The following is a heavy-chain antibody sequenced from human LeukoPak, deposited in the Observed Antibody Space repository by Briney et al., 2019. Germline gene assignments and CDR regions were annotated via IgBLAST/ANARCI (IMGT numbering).Heavy chain of an antibody. Sequence: KAGGSLRLSCAASGFTFNNAWMNWVRQAPGKGLEWVGRIKSKTEGGTAVYAAPVKGRFTISRDESKNTLFLQLNSLKTEDTAVYYCTTVGGYDYFDYWGQGTLVTVSS. CDR2: IKSKTEGGTA. CDR3: TTVGGYDYFDY. CDR1: GFTFNNAW. D-gene: IGHD5-12*01. J-gene: IGHJ4*02. V-gene: IGHV3-15*01.